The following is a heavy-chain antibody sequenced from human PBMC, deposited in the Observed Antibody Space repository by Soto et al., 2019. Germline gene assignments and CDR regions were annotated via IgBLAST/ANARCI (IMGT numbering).Heavy chain of an antibody. Sequence: QVQLVQSGAEVKKPGSSVKVSCEASGGTFSSYAISWVRQAPGQGLEWMGGIIPIFGTANYAQKFQGRVTITADESTSTAYMELSSLRSEDTAVYYCARVRDIAAAGTGWFDPWGQGTLVTVSS. V-gene: IGHV1-69*01. D-gene: IGHD6-13*01. CDR1: GGTFSSYA. CDR2: IIPIFGTA. CDR3: ARVRDIAAAGTGWFDP. J-gene: IGHJ5*02.